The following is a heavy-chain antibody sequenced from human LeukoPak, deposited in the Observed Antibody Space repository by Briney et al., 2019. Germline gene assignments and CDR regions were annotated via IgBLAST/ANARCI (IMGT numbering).Heavy chain of an antibody. D-gene: IGHD3-22*01. J-gene: IGHJ4*02. Sequence: PSETLSLTCAVYGGSFSGYYWSWICQPPGKGLEWIGEINHSGSTNYNPSLKSRVTISVDTSKNQFSLKLSSVTAADTAVYYCARGGKATDSSGYYPPLYYFDYWGQGTLVTVSS. CDR1: GGSFSGYY. V-gene: IGHV4-34*01. CDR2: INHSGST. CDR3: ARGGKATDSSGYYPPLYYFDY.